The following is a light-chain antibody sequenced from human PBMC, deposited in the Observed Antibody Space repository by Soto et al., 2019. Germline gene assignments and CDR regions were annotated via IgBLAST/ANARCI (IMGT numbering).Light chain of an antibody. V-gene: IGLV2-14*03. CDR1: SSDVGGSDF. CDR2: DVN. Sequence: QSALTQPASVSGSPGQSIAISCTGTSSDVGGSDFVSWYQHHPGKAPKLIIHDVNNRPSGVSARFSGSKSGNTASLTISGRQAEDEDDYFCSSYTTGNTPYVFGAGTKLTVL. CDR3: SSYTTGNTPYV. J-gene: IGLJ1*01.